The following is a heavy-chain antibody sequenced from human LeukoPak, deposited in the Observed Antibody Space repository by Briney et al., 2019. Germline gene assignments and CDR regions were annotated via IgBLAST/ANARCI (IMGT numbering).Heavy chain of an antibody. CDR2: IFPDDSDT. J-gene: IGHJ4*02. CDR1: GFDFTRDW. Sequence: GESLKISCRFSGFDFTRDWIGWVRLMPGKGLEWMGIIFPDDSDTRYSPSFQGQVPLSAHKSISTAYLQWSSLKASDTAIYYCARRDPTTVTAFDYWGQGTLVTVSS. D-gene: IGHD4-17*01. CDR3: ARRDPTTVTAFDY. V-gene: IGHV5-51*01.